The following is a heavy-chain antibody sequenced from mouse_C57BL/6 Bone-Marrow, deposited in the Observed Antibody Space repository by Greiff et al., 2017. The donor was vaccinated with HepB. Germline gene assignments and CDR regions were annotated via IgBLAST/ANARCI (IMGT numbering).Heavy chain of an antibody. Sequence: EVKLMDSGGGLVQSGRSLRLSCATSGFTFSDFYMEWVRQAPGKGLEWIAASRNKANDYTTEYSASVKGRFIVSRDTSQSILYLQMNALRAEDTAIYYCAREYSFDYWGQGTSVTVSS. CDR1: GFTFSDFY. V-gene: IGHV7-1*01. CDR3: AREYSFDY. CDR2: SRNKANDYTT. J-gene: IGHJ4*01.